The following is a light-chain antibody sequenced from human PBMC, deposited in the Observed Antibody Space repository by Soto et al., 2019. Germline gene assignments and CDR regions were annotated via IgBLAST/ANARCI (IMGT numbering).Light chain of an antibody. CDR2: GAS. Sequence: QLTQSPSSLSASVGDRVTITCRASQDVSRYLAWYQQKAGKAPKLLIYGASTLQSGVPSRFSGFGSGAEFTLTISRLPPEEFATYHCQQLQSTPFTFGPGTTLDV. CDR1: QDVSRY. V-gene: IGKV1-9*01. J-gene: IGKJ3*01. CDR3: QQLQSTPFT.